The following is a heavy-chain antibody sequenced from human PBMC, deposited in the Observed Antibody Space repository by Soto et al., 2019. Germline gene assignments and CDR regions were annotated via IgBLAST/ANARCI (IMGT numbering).Heavy chain of an antibody. Sequence: GSLRRSCAASGFSFSSYAMSWVRQAPGKWLEWVSAISGSGGSTYYADSVKGRFTISRDNSKNTLYLQMNSLRAEDTAVYYCAKDWSGITILGVVTPAQINGMDVWGQGTTVTVSS. CDR2: ISGSGGST. D-gene: IGHD3-3*01. V-gene: IGHV3-23*01. CDR1: GFSFSSYA. J-gene: IGHJ6*02. CDR3: AKDWSGITILGVVTPAQINGMDV.